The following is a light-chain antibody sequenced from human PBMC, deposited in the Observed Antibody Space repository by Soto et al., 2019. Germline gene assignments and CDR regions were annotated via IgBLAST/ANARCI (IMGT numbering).Light chain of an antibody. J-gene: IGKJ2*01. CDR2: KVS. CDR3: MQGSHWPYT. V-gene: IGKV2-30*01. CDR1: QSLVDSDGSTY. Sequence: DVVMTESPLSLPVTLGQPASISCTSSQSLVDSDGSTYFNWFHQRPGQTPRRLIYKVSKRDSGVQDRFSGSGSGSAFTLRITRVEAEDVGIYYCMQGSHWPYTFGQGTKLDI.